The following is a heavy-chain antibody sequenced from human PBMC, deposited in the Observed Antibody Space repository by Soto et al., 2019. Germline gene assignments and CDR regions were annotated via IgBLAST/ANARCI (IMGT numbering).Heavy chain of an antibody. CDR1: GGSISSSSYY. CDR2: IYYSGST. J-gene: IGHJ4*02. D-gene: IGHD1-26*01. Sequence: SETLSLTCTVSGGSISSSSYYWGWIRQPPGKGLEWIGSIYYSGSTYYNPSLKSRVTISVDTSKNQFSLKLSSVTAADTAVYYCARHGGGSYYLDYWGQGTLVTVSS. V-gene: IGHV4-39*01. CDR3: ARHGGGSYYLDY.